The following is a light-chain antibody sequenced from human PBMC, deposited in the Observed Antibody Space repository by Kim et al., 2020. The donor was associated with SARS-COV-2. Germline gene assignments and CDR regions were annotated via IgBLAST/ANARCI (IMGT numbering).Light chain of an antibody. J-gene: IGKJ2*01. CDR3: QQYNKWMYT. CDR2: GAS. V-gene: IGKV3D-15*01. CDR1: QSVSSN. Sequence: VCPGERAALSCRASQSVSSNLAWYQKKPGQAPRLVIYGASTRAAGVPARFSGSVSGAEFTLTISNLQPEDCAVYYCQQYNKWMYTFGQGTKLEI.